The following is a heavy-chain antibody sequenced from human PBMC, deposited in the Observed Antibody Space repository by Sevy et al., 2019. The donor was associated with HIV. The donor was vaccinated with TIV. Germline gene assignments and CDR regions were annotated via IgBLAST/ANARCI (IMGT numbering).Heavy chain of an antibody. Sequence: GGYLRLSCAASGFTFTNYAMNWVRQAPGKGLEWVSAISGSGGTTYYADSVQGRFTISRDKSKNTLYLQMISLRAEDTSVYYCAKVLARGVAVAGTAWGMDVWGQGITVTVSS. V-gene: IGHV3-23*01. CDR1: GFTFTNYA. D-gene: IGHD6-19*01. CDR3: AKVLARGVAVAGTAWGMDV. CDR2: ISGSGGTT. J-gene: IGHJ6*02.